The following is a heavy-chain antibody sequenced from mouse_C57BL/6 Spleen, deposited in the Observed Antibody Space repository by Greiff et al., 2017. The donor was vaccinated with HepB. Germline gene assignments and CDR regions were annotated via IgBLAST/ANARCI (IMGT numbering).Heavy chain of an antibody. CDR2: IRSKSSNYAT. CDR3: VRDANWDWYFDV. Sequence: EVQVVESGGGLVQPKGSLKLSCAASGFTFNTYAMHWVRQAPGKGLEWVARIRSKSSNYATYYADSVKDRFTISRDDSQSMLYLQMNNLKTEDTAMYYCVRDANWDWYFDVWGTGTTVTVSS. CDR1: GFTFNTYA. V-gene: IGHV10-3*01. D-gene: IGHD4-1*01. J-gene: IGHJ1*03.